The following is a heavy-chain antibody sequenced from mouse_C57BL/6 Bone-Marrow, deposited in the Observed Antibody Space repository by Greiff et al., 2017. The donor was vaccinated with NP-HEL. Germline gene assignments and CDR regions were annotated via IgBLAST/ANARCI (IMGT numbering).Heavy chain of an antibody. CDR2: ISSGSSTI. V-gene: IGHV5-17*01. CDR3: ARKAYGSSYWYFDV. J-gene: IGHJ1*03. Sequence: EVQRVESGGGLVKPGGSLKLSCAASGFTFSDYGMHWVRQAPEKGLEWVAYISSGSSTIYYADTVKGRFTISRDNAKNTLFLQMTRLRSEDTAMYYCARKAYGSSYWYFDVWGTGTTVTVSS. CDR1: GFTFSDYG. D-gene: IGHD1-1*01.